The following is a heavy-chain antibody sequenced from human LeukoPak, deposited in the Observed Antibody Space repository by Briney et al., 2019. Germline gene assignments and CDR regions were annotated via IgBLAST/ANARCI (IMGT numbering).Heavy chain of an antibody. D-gene: IGHD1-26*01. CDR1: GGSFSGYY. CDR2: INHSGST. J-gene: IGHJ3*02. Sequence: SETLSLTCAVYGGSFSGYYWSWIRQPPGKGLEWIGEINHSGSTNYNPSLKSRVTISVDTSKNQFSLKLSSVTAADTAVYYCARGHPIVGATTCYAFEIWGQGTMVTVSS. V-gene: IGHV4-34*01. CDR3: ARGHPIVGATTCYAFEI.